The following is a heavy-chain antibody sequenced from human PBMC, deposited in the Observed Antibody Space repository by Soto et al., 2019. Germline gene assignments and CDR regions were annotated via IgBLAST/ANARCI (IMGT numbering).Heavy chain of an antibody. J-gene: IGHJ4*02. V-gene: IGHV1-69*13. CDR2: IIPIFGTA. D-gene: IGHD2-15*01. CDR1: GFTFSSSA. Sequence: SVKVSCKTSGFTFSSSAVHWVRQARGHRLQWMGGIIPIFGTANYAQKFQGRVTITADESTSTAYMELSSLRSEDTAVYYCARDHGYCSGGSCYYHDYYFDYWGQGTLVTVSS. CDR3: ARDHGYCSGGSCYYHDYYFDY.